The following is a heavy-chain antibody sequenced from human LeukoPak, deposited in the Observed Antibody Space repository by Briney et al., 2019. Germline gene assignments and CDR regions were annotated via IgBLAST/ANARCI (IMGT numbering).Heavy chain of an antibody. D-gene: IGHD3-22*01. J-gene: IGHJ6*02. CDR2: ISSSSSYI. Sequence: GGSLRLSCAASGFTFSSYSMNWVRQAPGKGLEWVSSISSSSSYIYYADSVKGRFTISRDNAKNSLYLQMTSLRPEDTALYYCAKDLSSAITSALVLDVWGQGTTVIVSS. CDR1: GFTFSSYS. CDR3: AKDLSSAITSALVLDV. V-gene: IGHV3-21*04.